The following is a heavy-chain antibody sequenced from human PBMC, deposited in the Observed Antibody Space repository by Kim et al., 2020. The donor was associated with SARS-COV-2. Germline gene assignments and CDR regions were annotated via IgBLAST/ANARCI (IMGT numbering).Heavy chain of an antibody. CDR2: IGTREDT. D-gene: IGHD2-8*02. CDR1: GFSFSTYD. Sequence: GGSLRLSCAASGFSFSTYDMHWVRQLKGKRLEWVSSIGTREDTYYPGSVKGRFTISRKNAENSLYLQMSSLTAGDTAVYYCARGPTSYWHGGFDLWGQGTLVTVSS. CDR3: ARGPTSYWHGGFDL. V-gene: IGHV3-13*04. J-gene: IGHJ5*02.